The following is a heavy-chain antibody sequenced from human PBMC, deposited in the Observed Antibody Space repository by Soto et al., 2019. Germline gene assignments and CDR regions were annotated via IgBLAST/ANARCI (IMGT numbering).Heavy chain of an antibody. Sequence: GGSLRLSCAASGFTFSSYAMSWVRQASGKGLEWVSAISGSGGSTYYADSVKGRFTISRDNSKNTLYLQMNSLRAEDTAVYYFSKPARGRYSETDYWGQGTLVTVSS. CDR3: SKPARGRYSETDY. V-gene: IGHV3-23*01. J-gene: IGHJ4*02. CDR1: GFTFSSYA. D-gene: IGHD6-19*01. CDR2: ISGSGGST.